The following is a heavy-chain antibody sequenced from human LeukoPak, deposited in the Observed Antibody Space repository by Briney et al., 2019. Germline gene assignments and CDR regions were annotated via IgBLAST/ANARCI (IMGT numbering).Heavy chain of an antibody. V-gene: IGHV4-59*08. D-gene: IGHD2-2*01. CDR3: ARQKYLPDY. J-gene: IGHJ4*02. Sequence: SETLSLTCTVSGGSVSSYYWSWIRQPPGKGLEWIAYIYYSGSTKYNPSLKSRVTISLDRSKNQFSLKLRPVTAADTAVYYCARQKYLPDYWGQGTLVTVSS. CDR1: GGSVSSYY. CDR2: IYYSGST.